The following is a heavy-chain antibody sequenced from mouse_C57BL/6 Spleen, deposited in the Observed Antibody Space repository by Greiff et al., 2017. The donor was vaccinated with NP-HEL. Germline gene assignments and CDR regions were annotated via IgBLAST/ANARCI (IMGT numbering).Heavy chain of an antibody. CDR2: IYPRSGNT. V-gene: IGHV1-81*01. CDR1: GYTFTSYG. Sequence: QVQLKESGAELARPGASVKLSCKASGYTFTSYGISWVKQRTGQGLEWIGEIYPRSGNTYYNEKFKGKATLTADKSSSTAYMELRSLTSEDSAVYFCARVAYSFYFDYWGQGTTLTVSS. CDR3: ARVAYSFYFDY. D-gene: IGHD2-12*01. J-gene: IGHJ2*01.